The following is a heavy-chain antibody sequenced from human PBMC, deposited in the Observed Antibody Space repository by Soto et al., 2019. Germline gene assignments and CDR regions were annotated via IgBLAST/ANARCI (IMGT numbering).Heavy chain of an antibody. Sequence: VGSLRLSCAASGFTFSGSAMHWVRQASGKGLEWVGRIRSKANSYATAYAASVKGRSTISRDDSKNTAYLQMNSLKTEDTAVYYCTRRPDTAMARGYYYYGMDVWGQGT. CDR2: IRSKANSYAT. J-gene: IGHJ6*02. V-gene: IGHV3-73*01. D-gene: IGHD5-18*01. CDR3: TRRPDTAMARGYYYYGMDV. CDR1: GFTFSGSA.